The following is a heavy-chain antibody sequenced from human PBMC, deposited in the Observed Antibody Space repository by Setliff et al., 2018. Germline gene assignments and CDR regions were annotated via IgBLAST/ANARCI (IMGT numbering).Heavy chain of an antibody. CDR1: GFSFHDYG. V-gene: IGHV3-20*04. Sequence: GGSLRLSCAVSGFSFHDYGMGWVRQAPGKGLEWVSSINWNGDRTGYADSVKGRFTISRDNAKNSLYLQMNRLRAEDTAMYYCLLPCTSGWHNWADPWGQGTLVTVSS. CDR2: INWNGDRT. D-gene: IGHD6-19*01. CDR3: LLPCTSGWHNWADP. J-gene: IGHJ5*02.